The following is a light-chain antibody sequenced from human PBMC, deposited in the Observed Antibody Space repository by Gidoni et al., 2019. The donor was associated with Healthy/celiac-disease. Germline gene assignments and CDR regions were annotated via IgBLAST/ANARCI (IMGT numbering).Light chain of an antibody. CDR3: QQSYSTPFPGT. V-gene: IGKV1-39*01. Sequence: DIQMTQSPSSLSASVGDRVTITCRASQSISSYLNWYQQKPGKAPKLLIYAASSLQSGVPSRFSGSGSGTDFTLTISSLQPEDFATYYCQQSYSTPFPGTFGQGTKVEIK. J-gene: IGKJ1*01. CDR1: QSISSY. CDR2: AAS.